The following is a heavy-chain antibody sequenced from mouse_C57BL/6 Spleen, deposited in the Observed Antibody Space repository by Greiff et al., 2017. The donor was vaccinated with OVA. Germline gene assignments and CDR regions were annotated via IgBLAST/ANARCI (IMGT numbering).Heavy chain of an antibody. Sequence: EVKLMESGEGLVKPGGSLKLSCAASGFTFSSYAMFWVCQTPEERLEWVAYISSGGDYIYYADTVKGRFTISRDNARNTLYLQMSSLKSEDTAMYYCTRDAYYYGTPFAYWGQGTLVTVSA. J-gene: IGHJ3*01. CDR1: GFTFSSYA. V-gene: IGHV5-9-1*02. CDR2: ISSGGDYI. D-gene: IGHD1-1*01. CDR3: TRDAYYYGTPFAY.